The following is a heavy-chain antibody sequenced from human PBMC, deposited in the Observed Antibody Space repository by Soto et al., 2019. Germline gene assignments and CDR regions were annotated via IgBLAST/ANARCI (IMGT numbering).Heavy chain of an antibody. CDR3: ARQHYYDSSGYYTWN. V-gene: IGHV4-59*08. CDR2: IYYSGST. D-gene: IGHD3-22*01. Sequence: SETLSLTCTVSGGSISSYYWSWIRQPPGKGLEWIGYIYYSGSTNYNPSLKNRIPISADTSNNQLSLRLNSVTAADTAVYYCARQHYYDSSGYYTWNWGQGTLVTVSS. CDR1: GGSISSYY. J-gene: IGHJ4*02.